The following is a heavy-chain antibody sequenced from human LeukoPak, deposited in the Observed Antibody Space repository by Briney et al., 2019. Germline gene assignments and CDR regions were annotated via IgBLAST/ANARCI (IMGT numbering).Heavy chain of an antibody. D-gene: IGHD3-9*01. J-gene: IGHJ3*02. V-gene: IGHV3-23*01. CDR2: ISGSGGST. CDR1: GFTFSSYA. CDR3: AKGILRYFDWLFGAFDI. Sequence: GGSLRLSCAASGFTFSSYAMSWVRQAPGKGLEGVSAISGSGGSTYYADSVKGRFTISRDNSKNTLYLQMNSLRAEDTAVYYCAKGILRYFDWLFGAFDIWGQGTMVTVSS.